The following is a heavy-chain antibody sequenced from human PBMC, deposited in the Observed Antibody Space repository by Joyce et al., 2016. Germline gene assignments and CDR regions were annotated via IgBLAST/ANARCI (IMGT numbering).Heavy chain of an antibody. CDR1: GFMFSTSS. V-gene: IGHV3-21*02. CDR2: ISGDRRFI. J-gene: IGHJ6*02. CDR3: ARGGLVYDYSMDV. D-gene: IGHD2-21*01. Sequence: EVQLVESGGGLVKPGGSLKISCAACGFMFSTSSMGWFRQAPGKGLEWVSAISGDRRFIFHADSVRGRFTVSRDNAENSLYLQMKSLRVEDTAVYFCARGGLVYDYSMDVWGQGTTVIVSS.